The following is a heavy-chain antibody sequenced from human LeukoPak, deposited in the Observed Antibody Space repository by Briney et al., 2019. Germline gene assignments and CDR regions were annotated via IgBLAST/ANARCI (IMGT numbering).Heavy chain of an antibody. CDR2: IRYDGSNK. Sequence: PGGSLRLSCAASGFTFSSYGMHWVRQAPGKGLEWVAFIRYDGSNKYYADSVKGRFTISRDNSKNTLYLQMNSLRAGDTAVYYCAREGYCSGGSCYSAAFDIWGQGTMVTVSS. V-gene: IGHV3-30*02. J-gene: IGHJ3*02. CDR1: GFTFSSYG. CDR3: AREGYCSGGSCYSAAFDI. D-gene: IGHD2-15*01.